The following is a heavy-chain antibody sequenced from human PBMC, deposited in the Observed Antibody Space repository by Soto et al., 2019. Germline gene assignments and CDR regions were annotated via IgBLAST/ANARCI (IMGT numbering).Heavy chain of an antibody. V-gene: IGHV3-21*01. CDR2: ISSSGTYT. Sequence: VQLVESGGGLVKPGGSLRLSCAASGFTFSNYAMNWVRQAPGKGLEWVSSISSSGTYTYYADSMKGRFTISRDNAKNSLYLQMNSLRAEDTAVYYCARDISGYDYNWFDPWGQGTLVTVSS. D-gene: IGHD5-12*01. CDR3: ARDISGYDYNWFDP. CDR1: GFTFSNYA. J-gene: IGHJ5*02.